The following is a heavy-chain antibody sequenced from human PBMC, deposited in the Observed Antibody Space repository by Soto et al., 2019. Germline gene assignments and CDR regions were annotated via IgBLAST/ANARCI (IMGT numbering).Heavy chain of an antibody. Sequence: ASVKVSCKVSGYTLTELSMHWVRQAPGKGLEWMGGFDPEDGETIYAQKFQGRVTMTEDTSTDTAYMELSSLRSEDTAVYYCAIDGYGDYWFGNFDHWGQGTLVSGSS. CDR2: FDPEDGET. CDR1: GYTLTELS. V-gene: IGHV1-24*01. J-gene: IGHJ4*02. D-gene: IGHD4-17*01. CDR3: AIDGYGDYWFGNFDH.